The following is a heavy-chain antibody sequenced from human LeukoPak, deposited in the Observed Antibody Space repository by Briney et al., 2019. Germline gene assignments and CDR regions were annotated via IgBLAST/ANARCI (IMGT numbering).Heavy chain of an antibody. CDR1: GFTLTSSA. V-gene: IGHV3-23*01. CDR3: AKDPVVVPAAAIGY. J-gene: IGHJ4*02. D-gene: IGHD2-2*01. CDR2: ISGSGGST. Sequence: GGSLRLSCAASGFTLTSSAMSWVRQAPGKGLEWVSAISGSGGSTYYADSVKGRFTISRDNSKNTLYLQMNSLRAEDTAVYYCAKDPVVVPAAAIGYWGQGTLVTVSS.